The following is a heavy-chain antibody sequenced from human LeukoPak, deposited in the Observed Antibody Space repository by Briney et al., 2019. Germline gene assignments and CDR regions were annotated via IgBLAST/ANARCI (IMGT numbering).Heavy chain of an antibody. J-gene: IGHJ4*02. CDR2: IYTSGTS. Sequence: SETLSLTCTVSGGSVRSYYWSWIRQPAGKGLEWIGQIYTSGTSNYNPSLKSRLTMSVDTSKNQVSLKLSSVTAADTAVYYCARGRAQNYGSGSYTGWGRGTLVTVSS. D-gene: IGHD3-10*01. CDR3: ARGRAQNYGSGSYTG. CDR1: GGSVRSYY. V-gene: IGHV4-4*07.